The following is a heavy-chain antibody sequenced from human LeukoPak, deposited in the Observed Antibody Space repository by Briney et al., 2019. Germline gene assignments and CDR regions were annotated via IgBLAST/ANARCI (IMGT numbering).Heavy chain of an antibody. Sequence: GSLRLSCAASRFTFSSYVMSWVRQAPGKGLEWVSAISGGGGSTYYADSVKGRFTISRDNSKNTLYLQMNSLRAEDTAIYYCAKDLIQQQLVYFDYWGQGTLVTVSS. CDR3: AKDLIQQQLVYFDY. CDR2: ISGGGGST. D-gene: IGHD6-13*01. CDR1: RFTFSSYV. V-gene: IGHV3-23*01. J-gene: IGHJ4*02.